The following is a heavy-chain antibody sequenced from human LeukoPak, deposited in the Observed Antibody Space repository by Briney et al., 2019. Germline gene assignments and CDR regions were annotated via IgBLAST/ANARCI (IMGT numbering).Heavy chain of an antibody. CDR2: IYYSWSA. V-gene: IGHV4-59*01. CDR1: GGPISSYY. CDR3: ARGVYIAAAQYGY. Sequence: SETLSLTCTVSGGPISSYYWSWIRPPPRKGLEWVGYIYYSWSANYNPPLTSRVTISVDTSKDQFSLKLSSVTAADTAVDYCARGVYIAAAQYGYWGQGTLVTVSS. J-gene: IGHJ4*02. D-gene: IGHD6-13*01.